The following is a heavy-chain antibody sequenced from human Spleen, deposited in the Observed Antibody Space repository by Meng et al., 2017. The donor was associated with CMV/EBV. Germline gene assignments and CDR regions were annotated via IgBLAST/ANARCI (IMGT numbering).Heavy chain of an antibody. CDR1: GDSIRSGSYY. V-gene: IGHV4-39*07. CDR3: VSSTFDPFDH. J-gene: IGHJ4*02. CDR2: MSSSGSA. Sequence: TCSVSGDSIRSGSYYGGWSRQPPGKGLEWIGSMSSSGSAYYNPSLKSRVTISLDTSKNQFSLKLNSVTAADTAVYYCVSSTFDPFDHWGPGTLVTVSS. D-gene: IGHD6-13*01.